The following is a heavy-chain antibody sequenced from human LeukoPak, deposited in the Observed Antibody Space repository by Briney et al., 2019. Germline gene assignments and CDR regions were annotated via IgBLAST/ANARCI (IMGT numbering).Heavy chain of an antibody. V-gene: IGHV3-23*01. CDR2: ITGSGGSA. J-gene: IGHJ4*02. CDR3: AKDPLSYGGHYLDS. D-gene: IGHD4-23*01. CDR1: GFTFSSYS. Sequence: PGGSLRLSCAASGFTFSSYSMSWVRQAPGKGLEWVSTITGSGGSAFYADSVKGRSTISRDNSKNTLYLQMNSLRAEDTAVYYCAKDPLSYGGHYLDSWGQGTLVTVSS.